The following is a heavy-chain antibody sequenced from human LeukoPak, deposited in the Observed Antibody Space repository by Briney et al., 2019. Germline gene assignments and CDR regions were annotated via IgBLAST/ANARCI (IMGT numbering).Heavy chain of an antibody. Sequence: SETLSLTCTVSGGSISSSSYYWGWIRQPPGTGLEWLGSIYYSGSTYYNPSLKSRVTISVDTSKNQFSLNLTSVTAADTAVYYCARAMSIAARLQTIFDYWGQGTLVTVSS. CDR1: GGSISSSSYY. J-gene: IGHJ4*02. CDR3: ARAMSIAARLQTIFDY. CDR2: IYYSGST. D-gene: IGHD6-6*01. V-gene: IGHV4-39*07.